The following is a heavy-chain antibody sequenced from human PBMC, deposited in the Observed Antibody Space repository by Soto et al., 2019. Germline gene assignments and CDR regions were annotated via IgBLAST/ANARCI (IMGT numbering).Heavy chain of an antibody. J-gene: IGHJ4*02. V-gene: IGHV4-61*01. D-gene: IGHD6-19*01. Sequence: QVQLQESGPGLVKPSETLSLTCTVSGGSVSSGNYYWSWIRQPPGRGLEWIGYIYYSGNTNNNPSRTRRVTPSVDPPRNQLARKRSSVTAADTAAFSWAPYSRGRYAVSYWGQGTQVTVAS. CDR1: GGSVSSGNYY. CDR2: IYYSGNT. CDR3: APYSRGRYAVSY.